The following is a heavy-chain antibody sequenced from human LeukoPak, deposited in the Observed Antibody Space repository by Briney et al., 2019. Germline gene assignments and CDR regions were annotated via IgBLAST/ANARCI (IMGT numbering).Heavy chain of an antibody. Sequence: SETLSLTCTVSGGSISSYYWSWIRQPPGKGLEWIGYIYYSGSTNYNLSLKSRVTISVDTSKNQFSLKLSSVTAADTAVYYCARRSYDSSGYYGDYGMDVWGQGTTVTVSS. CDR3: ARRSYDSSGYYGDYGMDV. J-gene: IGHJ6*02. CDR1: GGSISSYY. CDR2: IYYSGST. V-gene: IGHV4-59*01. D-gene: IGHD3-22*01.